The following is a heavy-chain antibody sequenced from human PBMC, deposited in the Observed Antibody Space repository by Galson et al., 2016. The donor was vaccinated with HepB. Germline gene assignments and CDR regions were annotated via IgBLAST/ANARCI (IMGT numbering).Heavy chain of an antibody. J-gene: IGHJ6*02. CDR2: IFYSGSP. V-gene: IGHV4-30-4*08. CDR3: ARGGRFYFYGMDV. D-gene: IGHD3-16*01. Sequence: LRLSCAASGFTFSDYYMHWIRQPPGKGLELIGYIFYSGSPYYNPSLKSRVSISADMSNKQFSLKLSSVSAADTAVYFCARGGRFYFYGMDVWGQGTTVTVSS. CDR1: GFTFSDYY.